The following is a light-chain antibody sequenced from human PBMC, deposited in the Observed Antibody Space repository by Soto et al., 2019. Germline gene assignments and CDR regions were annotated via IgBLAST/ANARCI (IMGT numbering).Light chain of an antibody. CDR3: AAWDDNLNAYV. J-gene: IGLJ1*01. Sequence: QSVLTQPPSTSSTPGQTVTISCSGSTSNIGTFSVYWYQHLPGTAPKLLIYIGDQRASGVSDRFSASKSGTSASLAISGLRSDDEADYYCAAWDDNLNAYVFGSGTKLTVL. CDR2: IGD. V-gene: IGLV1-47*02. CDR1: TSNIGTFS.